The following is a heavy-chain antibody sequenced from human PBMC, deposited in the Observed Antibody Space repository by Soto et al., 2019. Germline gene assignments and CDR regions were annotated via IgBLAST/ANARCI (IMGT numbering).Heavy chain of an antibody. J-gene: IGHJ4*02. D-gene: IGHD7-27*01. V-gene: IGHV3-23*01. CDR2: ISINGQGI. CDR1: GFTFSSYA. Sequence: VGSLGLSCADSGFTFSSYAMSWVRQAPGKGLEWVSAISINGQGIYYADSVRGRFTISRDNSRNTVFLHMDSLRAEDTAVYYCAKDRSYPWDYFHYWGQGTLVTVSS. CDR3: AKDRSYPWDYFHY.